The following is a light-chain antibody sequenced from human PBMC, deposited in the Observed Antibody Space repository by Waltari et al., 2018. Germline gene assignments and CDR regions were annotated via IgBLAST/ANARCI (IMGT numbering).Light chain of an antibody. V-gene: IGKV3-11*01. CDR2: GAS. Sequence: EIVLTQSPATLSLSPGERATLSCRASQSVDSYLLGYQQKPGQTPRLLVYGASNRATGIPARFSGSGSGTYFTLTIDSLESEEFAVYYCHQRSNWPISFGQGTRLEIK. CDR1: QSVDSY. J-gene: IGKJ5*01. CDR3: HQRSNWPIS.